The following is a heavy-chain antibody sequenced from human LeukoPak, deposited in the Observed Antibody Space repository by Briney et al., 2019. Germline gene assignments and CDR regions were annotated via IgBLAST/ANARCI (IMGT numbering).Heavy chain of an antibody. D-gene: IGHD3-22*01. Sequence: SETLSLTCTVSGGSISSYYWSWIRQPPGKGLEWIGYIHSSGSTNYNPSLKSRVTLSADTSKNQFSLRLSSMTAADTALYYCARHSSGYPNYYYFYMDIWGKGATVTVSS. V-gene: IGHV4-59*08. CDR3: ARHSSGYPNYYYFYMDI. J-gene: IGHJ6*03. CDR2: IHSSGST. CDR1: GGSISSYY.